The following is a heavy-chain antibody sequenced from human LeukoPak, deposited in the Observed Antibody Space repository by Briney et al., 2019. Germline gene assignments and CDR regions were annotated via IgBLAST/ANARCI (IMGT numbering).Heavy chain of an antibody. V-gene: IGHV3-53*01. D-gene: IGHD2-21*02. CDR2: IYSGGST. Sequence: GGSLRLSCAASGFTVSSNYMSWVRQAPGKGLEWVSVIYSGGSTYYADSVKGRFTISRDNSKNTLYLQMNSLRAEDTVVYYCARAYCGGDCYNYDAFDIWGQGTMVTVSS. J-gene: IGHJ3*02. CDR3: ARAYCGGDCYNYDAFDI. CDR1: GFTVSSNY.